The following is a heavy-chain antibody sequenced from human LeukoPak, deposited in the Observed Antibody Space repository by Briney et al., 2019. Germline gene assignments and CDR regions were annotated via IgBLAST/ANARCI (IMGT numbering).Heavy chain of an antibody. CDR3: ARDPRNVGLAP. CDR1: GFSLSGYW. V-gene: IGHV3-74*01. D-gene: IGHD2-15*01. Sequence: PGGSLRLSCEASGFSLSGYWMYWVRQAPGKGLMYISRNNGDGSTTNYADVVKGRFTMSRDNVKNTLYLQMNSLRVGDTAVYYCARDPRNVGLAPWGQGNPGHRLL. CDR2: NNGDGSTT. J-gene: IGHJ5*02.